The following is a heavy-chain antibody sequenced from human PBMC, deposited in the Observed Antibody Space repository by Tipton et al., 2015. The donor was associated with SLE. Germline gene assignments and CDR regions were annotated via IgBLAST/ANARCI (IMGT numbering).Heavy chain of an antibody. CDR1: GDSLSSGSHF. V-gene: IGHV4-61*02. J-gene: IGHJ6*03. Sequence: TLSLTCTVSGDSLSSGSHFWSWIRQPAGKGLEWIGRIYTSGITNYSPSLKSRVTISVDTSKNQFSLKLNSVTAADTAVYYCARGSIAAPNYYFYKDVWGKGTTVTVSS. CDR3: ARGSIAAPNYYFYKDV. CDR2: IYTSGIT.